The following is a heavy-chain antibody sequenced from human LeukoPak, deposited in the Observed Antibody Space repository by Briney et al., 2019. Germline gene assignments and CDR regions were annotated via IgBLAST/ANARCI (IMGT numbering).Heavy chain of an antibody. CDR1: GFTFSSYA. J-gene: IGHJ6*03. D-gene: IGHD1-20*01. V-gene: IGHV3-48*01. CDR3: ARALTSYYYYYYMDV. CDR2: ISSSSSTI. Sequence: GGSLRLSCAASGFTFSSYAMSWVRQAPGKGLEWVSYISSSSSTIYYADSVKGRFTISRDNAKNSLYLQMNSLRAEDTAVYYCARALTSYYYYYYMDVWGKGTTVTVSS.